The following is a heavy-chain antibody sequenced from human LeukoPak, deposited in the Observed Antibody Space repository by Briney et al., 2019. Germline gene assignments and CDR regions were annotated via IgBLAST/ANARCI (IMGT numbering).Heavy chain of an antibody. D-gene: IGHD6-13*01. CDR1: GFTFSNYG. CDR3: ARDLSSSWSPGV. Sequence: GRSLRPSCITSGFTFSNYGFHWVRQAPGKGLEWTAAIWYDGSNQYYPDSVKGRFTISRDNSKNTIHLQMNSLRIEDTAMYYCARDLSSSWSPGVWGQGTMVSVSS. J-gene: IGHJ3*01. V-gene: IGHV3-33*01. CDR2: IWYDGSNQ.